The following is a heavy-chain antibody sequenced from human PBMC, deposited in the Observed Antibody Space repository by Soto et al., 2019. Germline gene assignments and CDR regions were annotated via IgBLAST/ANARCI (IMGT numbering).Heavy chain of an antibody. CDR1: GGPINTYY. D-gene: IGHD1-26*01. CDR2: MSYPGRT. CDR3: ARVGATAEFDS. V-gene: IGHV4-59*01. Sequence: QVQLQESGPGLVKPSETLSLTCTVSGGPINTYYWSWIRQPPGKGLEWIGYMSYPGRTDFNPSLASRVTISGDRSKNQFSLKLSSVTAADTAVYYCARVGATAEFDSWGQGTRVTVSS. J-gene: IGHJ4*02.